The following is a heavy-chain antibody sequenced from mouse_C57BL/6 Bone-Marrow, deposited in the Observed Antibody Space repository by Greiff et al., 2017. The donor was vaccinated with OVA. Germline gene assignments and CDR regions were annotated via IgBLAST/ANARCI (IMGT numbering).Heavy chain of an antibody. CDR2: IHPNSGST. Sequence: QVQLQQPGAELVKPGASVKLSCKASGYTFTSYWMHWVKQRPGQGLEWIGMIHPNSGSTNYNEKFKSKATLTVDKSSSTAYMQLSSLTSEDSAVYYCARSSRNYYSRVWFAYWGQGTLVTVSA. CDR3: ARSSRNYYSRVWFAY. CDR1: GYTFTSYW. J-gene: IGHJ3*01. D-gene: IGHD2-1*01. V-gene: IGHV1-64*01.